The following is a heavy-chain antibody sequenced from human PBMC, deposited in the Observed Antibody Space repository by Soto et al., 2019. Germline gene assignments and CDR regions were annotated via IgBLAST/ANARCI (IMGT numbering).Heavy chain of an antibody. CDR3: AKGVKGYCTNGVCPRIYYMDV. CDR2: ISGSGGST. J-gene: IGHJ6*03. CDR1: GFTFSSYA. Sequence: GGSLRLSCAASGFTFSSYAMSWVRQAPGKGLEWVSAISGSGGSTYYADSVKGRFTISRDNSKNTLYLQMNSLRAEDTAVYYCAKGVKGYCTNGVCPRIYYMDVWGKGTTVTVSS. D-gene: IGHD2-8*01. V-gene: IGHV3-23*01.